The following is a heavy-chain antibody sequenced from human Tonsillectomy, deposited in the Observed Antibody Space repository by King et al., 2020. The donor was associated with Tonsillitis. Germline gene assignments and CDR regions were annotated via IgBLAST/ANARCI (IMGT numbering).Heavy chain of an antibody. Sequence: VQLQESGPGLVKPSETLSLTCTVSGGSISSYYWSWIRQPPGKGLEWIGYIYYSGSTNYNPSLKSRVTISVDTSKNQFSLKLSSVTAADTAVYYCAGHYRSSWSTPFDYWGQGTLVTVSS. V-gene: IGHV4-59*08. CDR3: AGHYRSSWSTPFDY. CDR1: GGSISSYY. J-gene: IGHJ4*02. CDR2: IYYSGST. D-gene: IGHD6-13*01.